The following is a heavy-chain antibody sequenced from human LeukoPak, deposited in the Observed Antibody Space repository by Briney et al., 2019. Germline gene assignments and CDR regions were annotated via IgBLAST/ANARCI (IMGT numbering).Heavy chain of an antibody. D-gene: IGHD3-22*01. CDR1: GGSFSGYY. Sequence: SETLSLTCAVYGGSFSGYYWSWIRQPPGKGLEWIGEINHSGSTNYNPSLKSRVTISVDTSKNQFSLKLSSVTAADTAVYYCARYCSSGYYLSHFDYWGQGTLVTVSS. CDR3: ARYCSSGYYLSHFDY. CDR2: INHSGST. J-gene: IGHJ4*02. V-gene: IGHV4-34*01.